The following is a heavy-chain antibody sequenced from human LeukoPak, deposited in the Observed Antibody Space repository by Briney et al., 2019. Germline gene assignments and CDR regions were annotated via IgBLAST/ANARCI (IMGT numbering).Heavy chain of an antibody. CDR1: GFTFSSYG. J-gene: IGHJ4*02. Sequence: GGSLRLSCAASGFTFSSYGMHWVRQAPGKGLEWVAVLWYDGSNKYYADSVTARFTISRDNSKNTLYLQMNSLRAEDTAVQYCAKYRGSYYAFDYCGQGTLVTVSS. D-gene: IGHD1-26*01. CDR2: LWYDGSNK. CDR3: AKYRGSYYAFDY. V-gene: IGHV3-33*06.